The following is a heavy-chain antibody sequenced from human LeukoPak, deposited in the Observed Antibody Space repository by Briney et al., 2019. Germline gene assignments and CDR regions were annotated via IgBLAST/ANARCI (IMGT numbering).Heavy chain of an antibody. CDR1: GFTFSSYA. Sequence: GGSLRLSCAASGFTFSSYALSWVRQAPGRGLEWVSAISASGDRTYYADSVKGRFTISRDNSKNTLYLQMNSLRAEDTTVYSCAKNGEVLSWFDPWGQGTLVTVSS. CDR3: AKNGEVLSWFDP. J-gene: IGHJ5*02. D-gene: IGHD3-10*01. V-gene: IGHV3-23*01. CDR2: ISASGDRT.